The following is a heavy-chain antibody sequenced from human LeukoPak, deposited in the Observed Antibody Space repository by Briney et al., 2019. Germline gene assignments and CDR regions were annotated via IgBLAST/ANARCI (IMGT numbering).Heavy chain of an antibody. CDR3: ASETSGGSIDY. CDR1: GGSISSYY. V-gene: IGHV4-59*01. J-gene: IGHJ4*02. D-gene: IGHD3-10*01. Sequence: SETLSLTCTVSGGSISSYYWSWIRQPPGKGLEWIGYIYYSGSTNYNPSLKSRVIISVDTSKNQFSLKLSSVTAADTAVYYCASETSGGSIDYWGQGTLVTVSS. CDR2: IYYSGST.